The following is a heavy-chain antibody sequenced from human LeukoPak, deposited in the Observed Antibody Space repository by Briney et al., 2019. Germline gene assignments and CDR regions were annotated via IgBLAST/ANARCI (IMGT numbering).Heavy chain of an antibody. V-gene: IGHV3-7*01. D-gene: IGHD2-15*01. J-gene: IGHJ4*02. CDR1: GFTFNSYW. CDR2: IKQDESEK. Sequence: GGSLRLSCAASGFTFNSYWMSWVRQAPGKGLEWVANIKQDESEKYYVDSVKGRFTISRDNAKNSLFLQMNSLRAEDTAVYYCARAGSFSSSYGISWDYWGQGALVAVSS. CDR3: ARAGSFSSSYGISWDY.